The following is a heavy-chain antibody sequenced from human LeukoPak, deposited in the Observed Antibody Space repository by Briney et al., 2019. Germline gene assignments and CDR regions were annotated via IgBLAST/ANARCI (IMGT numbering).Heavy chain of an antibody. D-gene: IGHD6-13*01. V-gene: IGHV3-23*01. Sequence: GGSLRLSCAASGFTFSTYGMSWVRQAPGKGLEWVSAISGSGGSTYYADSVKGRVTISRDNSKNTLYLQMNSLRTEDTAVYFCAKVWVYNNSSRVFDSWGQGTLVTVSS. CDR1: GFTFSTYG. CDR2: ISGSGGST. J-gene: IGHJ4*02. CDR3: AKVWVYNNSSRVFDS.